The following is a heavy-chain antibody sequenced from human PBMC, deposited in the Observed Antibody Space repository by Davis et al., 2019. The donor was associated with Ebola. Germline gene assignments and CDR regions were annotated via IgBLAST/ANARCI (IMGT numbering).Heavy chain of an antibody. J-gene: IGHJ4*02. Sequence: AASVKVSCKASGYTFTGYYMHWVRQAPGQRLEWMGWINAGNGNTKYSQKFQGRVTITRDTSASTAYMELSSLRSEDTAVYYCARSVVAASFAILDYWGQGILVTVSS. CDR2: INAGNGNT. D-gene: IGHD2-15*01. V-gene: IGHV1-3*01. CDR3: ARSVVAASFAILDY. CDR1: GYTFTGYY.